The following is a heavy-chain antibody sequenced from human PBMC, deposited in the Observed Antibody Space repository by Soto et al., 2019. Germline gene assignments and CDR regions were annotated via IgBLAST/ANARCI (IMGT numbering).Heavy chain of an antibody. CDR3: ASIWFGDFDY. CDR2: IYYSGST. J-gene: IGHJ4*01. V-gene: IGHV4-59*08. CDR1: DDSISSFY. Sequence: SETLSLTCTVSDDSISSFYWSWIRQPPGKGLEWIGFIYYSGSTSYNPSLKSRVTISIDTSKNQFSLKLTSVTAADTAVYYCASIWFGDFDYWGHGTLVTVS. D-gene: IGHD3-10*01.